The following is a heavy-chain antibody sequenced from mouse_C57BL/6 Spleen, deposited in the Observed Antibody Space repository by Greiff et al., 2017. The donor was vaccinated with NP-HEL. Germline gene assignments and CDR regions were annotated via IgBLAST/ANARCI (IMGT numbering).Heavy chain of an antibody. J-gene: IGHJ4*01. D-gene: IGHD2-2*01. CDR2: IHPNSGST. CDR1: GYTFTSYW. CDR3: ARSSYYGYDGGYAMDY. Sequence: QVQLQQPGAELVKPGASVKLSCKASGYTFTSYWMHWVKQRPGQGLEWIGMIHPNSGSTNYNEKFKSKATLTVDKSSSTAYMQLSSLTSEDSAVYYCARSSYYGYDGGYAMDYWGQGTSVTVSS. V-gene: IGHV1-64*01.